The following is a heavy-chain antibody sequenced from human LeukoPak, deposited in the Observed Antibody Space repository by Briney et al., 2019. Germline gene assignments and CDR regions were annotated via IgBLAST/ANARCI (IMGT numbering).Heavy chain of an antibody. D-gene: IGHD3-16*01. CDR3: AASPRITPAGLGEDY. CDR2: IIPIFGTA. V-gene: IGHV1-69*05. J-gene: IGHJ4*02. Sequence: ASVKVSCKASGGTFSSYAISWVRQAPGQGLEWMGGIIPIFGTANYAQKFQERVTITRDMSTSTAYMELSSLRSEDTAVYYCAASPRITPAGLGEDYWGQGTLVTVSS. CDR1: GGTFSSYA.